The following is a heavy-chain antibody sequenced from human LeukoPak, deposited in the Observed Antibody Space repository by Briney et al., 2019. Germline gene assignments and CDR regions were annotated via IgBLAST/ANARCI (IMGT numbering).Heavy chain of an antibody. CDR1: GFTFSSYA. CDR2: ISNTSTTI. Sequence: PGGSPRLSCAASGFTFSSYAMSWVRQAPGKGLEWVSYISNTSTTIHYADSMKGRFTISRDNAKNSLYLQMNSLRAEDTAVYYCARDRVGYGSGVIDYWGQGTLVTVSS. CDR3: ARDRVGYGSGVIDY. J-gene: IGHJ4*02. V-gene: IGHV3-48*04. D-gene: IGHD3-10*01.